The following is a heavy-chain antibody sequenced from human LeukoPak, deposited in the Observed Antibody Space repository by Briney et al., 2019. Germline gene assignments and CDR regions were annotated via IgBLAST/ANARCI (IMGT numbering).Heavy chain of an antibody. J-gene: IGHJ6*03. Sequence: SETLSLTCSVSVGSIINYYWIWIRQSAGQGLEWIGRIYVSGTTNYNPSLKSQVTMSVDRSKNQFSLNLTSVTAADTAVYYSGRSGYCRCGVCHFSGSYYSYMDVWGKGTTVTVSS. CDR2: IYVSGTT. D-gene: IGHD3-10*01. V-gene: IGHV4-4*07. CDR3: GRSGYCRCGVCHFSGSYYSYMDV. CDR1: VGSIINYY.